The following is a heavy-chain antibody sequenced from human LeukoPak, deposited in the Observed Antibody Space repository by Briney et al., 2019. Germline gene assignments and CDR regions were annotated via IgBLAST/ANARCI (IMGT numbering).Heavy chain of an antibody. D-gene: IGHD3-16*01. CDR2: ISAYNGNT. Sequence: ASVKVSCKASGYTFTSYDINWVRQATGQGLEWMGWISAYNGNTNYAQKLQGRVTMTTDTSTSTAYMELRSLRSDDTAVYYCARVGYDYVWGDHWGQGTLVTVSS. J-gene: IGHJ4*02. CDR1: GYTFTSYD. V-gene: IGHV1-18*01. CDR3: ARVGYDYVWGDH.